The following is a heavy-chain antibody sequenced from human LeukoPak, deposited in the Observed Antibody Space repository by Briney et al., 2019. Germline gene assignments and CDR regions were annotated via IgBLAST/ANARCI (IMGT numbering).Heavy chain of an antibody. J-gene: IGHJ4*02. CDR2: ISTSGESA. V-gene: IGHV3-23*01. D-gene: IGHD3-22*01. CDR1: GFTFSSYG. CDR3: AKDRGSGYHYFDY. Sequence: GRSLRLSCAASGFTFSSYGMHWVRQAPGKGLEWVSVISTSGESAYYADSVKGRFTISRDNSKNTLYLQMNSLRAEDTAVYYCAKDRGSGYHYFDYWGQGTLVTVSS.